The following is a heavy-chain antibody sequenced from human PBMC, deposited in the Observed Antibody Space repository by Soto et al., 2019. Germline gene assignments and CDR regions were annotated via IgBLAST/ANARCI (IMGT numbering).Heavy chain of an antibody. Sequence: SETLSLTCTVSGGSISSSSYYWGWIRQPPGKGLEWIGSIYYSGSTYYNPSLKSRVTISVDTSKNQFSLKLSSVTAADTAVYYCARHGTRPYYYYYMDVWGKGTTVTVSS. J-gene: IGHJ6*03. D-gene: IGHD6-13*01. CDR3: ARHGTRPYYYYYMDV. CDR1: GGSISSSSYY. V-gene: IGHV4-39*01. CDR2: IYYSGST.